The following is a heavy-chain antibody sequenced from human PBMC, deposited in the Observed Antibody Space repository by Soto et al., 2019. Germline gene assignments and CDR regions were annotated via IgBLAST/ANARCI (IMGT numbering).Heavy chain of an antibody. Sequence: SETLSLTCTVSGGSISSYYWSWIRQPPGKGLEWIGYIYYSGSTNYNPSLKSRVTISVDTSKNQFSLKLSSVTAADTAVYYCASLRHCSSTNCYPYYYYFMDVWGKGTPVTVSS. CDR2: IYYSGST. CDR1: GGSISSYY. CDR3: ASLRHCSSTNCYPYYYYFMDV. V-gene: IGHV4-59*08. D-gene: IGHD2-2*01. J-gene: IGHJ6*03.